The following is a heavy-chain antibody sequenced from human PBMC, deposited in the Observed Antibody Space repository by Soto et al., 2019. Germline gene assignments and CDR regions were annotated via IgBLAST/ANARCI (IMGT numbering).Heavy chain of an antibody. CDR1: GGSISSGGYY. J-gene: IGHJ4*02. CDR2: IYYSGST. V-gene: IGHV4-31*03. CDR3: ARTPRIRHFDY. Sequence: SETLSLTCTVSGGSISSGGYYWSWIRQHPGKGLEWIGYIYYSGSTYYNPSLKSRVTISVDTSKNQFSLKLSSVTAADTAVYYCARTPRIRHFDYWGQGTLVTVSS.